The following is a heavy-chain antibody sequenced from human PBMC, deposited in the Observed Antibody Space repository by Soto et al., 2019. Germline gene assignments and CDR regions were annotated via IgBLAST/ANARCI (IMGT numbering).Heavy chain of an antibody. D-gene: IGHD3-22*01. CDR3: AKKHDSSGYYNL. CDR1: GFTFSRYA. V-gene: IGHV3-23*01. CDR2: ISGYGDNT. J-gene: IGHJ4*02. Sequence: GGSLRLSCVVSGFTFSRYAMSWVRQAPGKGLEWVSAISGYGDNTNYAESVKGRFTISRDNSKNTLFLQMNNVRVEDAATYYCAKKHDSSGYYNLWGQGTPVTVSS.